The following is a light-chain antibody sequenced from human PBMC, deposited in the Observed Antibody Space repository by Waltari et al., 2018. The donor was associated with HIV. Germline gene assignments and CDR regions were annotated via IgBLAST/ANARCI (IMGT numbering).Light chain of an antibody. CDR3: QVWDNNTAV. CDR1: KLGDKY. CDR2: QDS. Sequence: SYELTQPPSMSVSPGQTASITCSGDKLGDKYVCWYQQRPGQSPVMVIYQDSERPSGVPERFSGSNSVNTATLTISGTQPLDEADYYCQVWDNNTAVFGGGTKLTVL. J-gene: IGLJ2*01. V-gene: IGLV3-1*01.